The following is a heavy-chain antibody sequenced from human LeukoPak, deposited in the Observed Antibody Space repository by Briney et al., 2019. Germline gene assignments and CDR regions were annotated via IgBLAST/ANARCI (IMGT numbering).Heavy chain of an antibody. J-gene: IGHJ4*02. CDR2: ISFDGSKQ. CDR1: GFTFSSFG. Sequence: GRSLRLSCAASGFTFSSFGMHWVRQARGKGLEWLAVISFDGSKQKYGDSVKGRFTISRDNSQNTLYLQINSLTTADTAVYFCAKEAQYYYDSSGYYDYWGQGTLVTVSS. CDR3: AKEAQYYYDSSGYYDY. V-gene: IGHV3-30*18. D-gene: IGHD3-22*01.